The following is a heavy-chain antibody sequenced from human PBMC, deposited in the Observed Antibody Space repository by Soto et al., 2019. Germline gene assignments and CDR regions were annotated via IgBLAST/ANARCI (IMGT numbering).Heavy chain of an antibody. CDR2: INAGNGNT. D-gene: IGHD6-13*01. J-gene: IGHJ4*02. CDR1: GYTFTSYA. CDR3: ARAKYSSSWFPDY. V-gene: IGHV1-3*01. Sequence: ASVKVSCKASGYTFTSYAMHWVRQAPGQRLEWMGWINAGNGNTKYPQKFQGRVTITRDTSASTAYMELSSLRSEDTAVYYCARAKYSSSWFPDYWGQGTLVTVSS.